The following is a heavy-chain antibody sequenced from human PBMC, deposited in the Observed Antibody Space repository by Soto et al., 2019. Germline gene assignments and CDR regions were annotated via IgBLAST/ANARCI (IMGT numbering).Heavy chain of an antibody. CDR1: SRRISSYYCY. CDR2: IDYSGNT. Sequence: SLRRPRPRSLCSRRISSYYCYHTWIRQPPGKGLEWIGNIDYSGNTYYNPSLKSRLIISRDTSKNQLSLKVGSVTAAETAVYYCASSSIYAMDVCGKGSTVTIAS. J-gene: IGHJ6*04. CDR3: ASSSIYAMDV. V-gene: IGHV4-30-4*01. D-gene: IGHD3-9*01.